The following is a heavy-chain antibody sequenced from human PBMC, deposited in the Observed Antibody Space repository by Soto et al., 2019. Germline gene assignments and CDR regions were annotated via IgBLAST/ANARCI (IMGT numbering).Heavy chain of an antibody. D-gene: IGHD2-15*01. J-gene: IGHJ2*01. CDR2: IHYSGST. Sequence: QVQLQESGPGLVKPSQTLSLTCTVSGGSISRGGYYWSWIRPHPGKGLEWIGYIHYSGSTYYNPSLKSRVTISVDTSKNQFSLKLSSVTAADTAVYYCARRARGGTRGYFDLWGRGTLVTVSS. CDR3: ARRARGGTRGYFDL. V-gene: IGHV4-31*03. CDR1: GGSISRGGYY.